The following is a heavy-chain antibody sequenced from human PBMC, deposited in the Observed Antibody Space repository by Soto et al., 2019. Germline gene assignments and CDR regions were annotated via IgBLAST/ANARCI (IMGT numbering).Heavy chain of an antibody. CDR1: GFTFNSYG. D-gene: IGHD5-12*01. J-gene: IGHJ4*02. V-gene: IGHV3-48*03. CDR2: ISDSSTTK. Sequence: EVQLVESGGGLVQPGGSLRLSCAASGFTFNSYGMHWVRQAPGKGLEWVSYISDSSTTKFYADSVKGRFTISRDNTKNSLFLQMNSLRAGDTAVYFCASEGYNCFDYWGQGTLVTVSS. CDR3: ASEGYNCFDY.